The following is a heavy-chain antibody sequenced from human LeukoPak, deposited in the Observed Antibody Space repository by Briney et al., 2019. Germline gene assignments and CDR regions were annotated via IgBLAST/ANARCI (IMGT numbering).Heavy chain of an antibody. CDR2: IIPIIGIA. V-gene: IGHV1-69*04. Sequence: KLSCKVSGGALTSYAIGWVRHATGQGIDWMGRIIPIIGIATNAQKFQGRVTITSDKSTSTDYMELSRLRSEDTAVYYCARDLSGDGYPGDWGRGTLVVVGS. J-gene: IGHJ4*02. CDR3: ARDLSGDGYPGD. D-gene: IGHD5-24*01. CDR1: GGALTSYA.